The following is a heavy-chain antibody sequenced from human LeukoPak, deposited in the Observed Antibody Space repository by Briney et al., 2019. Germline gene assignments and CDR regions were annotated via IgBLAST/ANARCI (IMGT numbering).Heavy chain of an antibody. CDR2: INPNSGGT. V-gene: IGHV1-2*02. D-gene: IGHD3-10*01. J-gene: IGHJ3*02. CDR3: VFFGSGTSNAFDI. Sequence: ASVKVSCKASGYTFTGYYMHWVRQAPGQGLEWMGWINPNSGGTNYAQKFQGRVTMTRDTSISTAYMELSRLRSDDTAVYYCVFFGSGTSNAFDIWGQGTMVTVSS. CDR1: GYTFTGYY.